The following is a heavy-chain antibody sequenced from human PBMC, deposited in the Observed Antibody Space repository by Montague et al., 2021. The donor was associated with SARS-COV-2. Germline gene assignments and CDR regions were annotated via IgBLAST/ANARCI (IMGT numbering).Heavy chain of an antibody. CDR1: GGSISSGDYY. V-gene: IGHV4-61*02. CDR2: IYTTGST. Sequence: TLSLTCTVSGGSISSGDYYWSWIRQPAGRTLEWIGRIYTTGSTSHNPSLKSRVTISVDTSKNQFSLKLSSVTAADTAVYYCATDAWATGTGFFDNWGPGTLATVSS. J-gene: IGHJ4*02. CDR3: ATDAWATGTGFFDN. D-gene: IGHD1-1*01.